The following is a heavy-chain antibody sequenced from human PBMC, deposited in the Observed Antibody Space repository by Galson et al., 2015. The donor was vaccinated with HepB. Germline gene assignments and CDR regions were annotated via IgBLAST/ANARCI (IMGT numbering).Heavy chain of an antibody. V-gene: IGHV3-53*04. Sequence: SLRLSCAASGFIVSSNYMSWVRQAPGKGLEWVSIIYSGTSTYYADSVRGRFTISRHNFKNTLYLQMNSLRAEDTAVYYCARGPRYYYDSSGPGYFDYWGQGTLVTVSS. CDR1: GFIVSSNY. CDR2: IYSGTST. CDR3: ARGPRYYYDSSGPGYFDY. D-gene: IGHD3-22*01. J-gene: IGHJ4*02.